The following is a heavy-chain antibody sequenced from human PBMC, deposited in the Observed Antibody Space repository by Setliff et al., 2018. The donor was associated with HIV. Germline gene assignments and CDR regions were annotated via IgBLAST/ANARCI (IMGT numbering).Heavy chain of an antibody. J-gene: IGHJ4*02. Sequence: ETLSLTCSVYGTSFSDHYWSWVRQTPGKGLEWIGEMNQSGTTNYNPSLKSRVTMSIGTSERQFSLKLTSVTAADTAVYYCVRWYYCVSGACYRADYWGQGTMVTVSS. CDR3: VRWYYCVSGACYRADY. V-gene: IGHV4-34*01. CDR1: GTSFSDHY. D-gene: IGHD2-21*02. CDR2: MNQSGTT.